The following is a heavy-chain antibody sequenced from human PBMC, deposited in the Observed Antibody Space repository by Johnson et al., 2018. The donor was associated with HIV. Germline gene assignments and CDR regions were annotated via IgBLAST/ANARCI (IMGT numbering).Heavy chain of an antibody. J-gene: IGHJ3*02. CDR3: AKGGLWFGESIDAYDI. Sequence: QLVESGGGVVQSGRSLTLSCVSSGLSFSNLGIHWVRQAPGKGLEWVAFIRYDGSNKYYADSVKGRFTISRDNSKNTLYLQMNSLRAEDTAVYYCAKGGLWFGESIDAYDIWGQGTMVTVSS. CDR2: IRYDGSNK. V-gene: IGHV3-30*02. D-gene: IGHD3-10*01. CDR1: GLSFSNLG.